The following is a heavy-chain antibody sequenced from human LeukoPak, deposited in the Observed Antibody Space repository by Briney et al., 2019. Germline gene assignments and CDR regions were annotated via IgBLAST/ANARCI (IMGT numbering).Heavy chain of an antibody. V-gene: IGHV4-30-2*01. CDR1: GGSFSGYS. CDR2: IYHSGST. Sequence: SETLSLTCAVYGGSFSGYSWSWIRQPPGKGLEWIGYIYHSGSTYYNPSLKSRVTISLDRSKNQFSLKLSSVAAADTAVYYSARVAPETPYYDFWSGYPVGAFDIWGQGTMVTVSS. J-gene: IGHJ3*02. D-gene: IGHD3-3*01. CDR3: ARVAPETPYYDFWSGYPVGAFDI.